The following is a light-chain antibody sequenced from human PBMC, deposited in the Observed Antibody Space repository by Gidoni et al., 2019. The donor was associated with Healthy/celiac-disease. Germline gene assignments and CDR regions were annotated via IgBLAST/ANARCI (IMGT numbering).Light chain of an antibody. J-gene: IGKJ1*01. CDR3: QQYNSYLWT. Sequence: DFQMTQSPSTLSASVGDRVTITCRASQSISSWLAWYQQKPGKAPKLLIYKASSLESGVPSRFSGSGSGTEFTLTISSLQPDDFATYYCQQYNSYLWTFGQXTKVEIK. CDR2: KAS. CDR1: QSISSW. V-gene: IGKV1-5*03.